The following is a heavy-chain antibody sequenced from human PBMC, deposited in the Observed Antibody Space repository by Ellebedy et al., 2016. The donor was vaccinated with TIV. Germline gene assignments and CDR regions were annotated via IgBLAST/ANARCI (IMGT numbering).Heavy chain of an antibody. CDR3: ARAERPLDY. V-gene: IGHV3-7*04. CDR2: IKQDEREK. D-gene: IGHD1-26*01. Sequence: PAGSLRLSCAASGFTSRRYLMSWVRQAPGKGLEWVANIKQDEREKYSVGSVKGRFTVSRDNAENSLYLQMNSLRADDSAVYYCARAERPLDYWGQGTLVTVSS. J-gene: IGHJ4*02. CDR1: GFTSRRYL.